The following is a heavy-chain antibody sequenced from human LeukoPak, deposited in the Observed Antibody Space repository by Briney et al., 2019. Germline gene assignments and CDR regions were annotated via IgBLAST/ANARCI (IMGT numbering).Heavy chain of an antibody. J-gene: IGHJ1*01. Sequence: ASVKVSCKVSGYTLTELSMHWVRQAPGKGLEWMGGFDPEDGETIYAQKFQGRVTMSEDTSTDTAYMELSSLRSEDTAVYYCATVPYLNGGNSGKYFQHWGQGTLVTVSS. CDR3: ATVPYLNGGNSGKYFQH. D-gene: IGHD4-23*01. V-gene: IGHV1-24*01. CDR2: FDPEDGET. CDR1: GYTLTELS.